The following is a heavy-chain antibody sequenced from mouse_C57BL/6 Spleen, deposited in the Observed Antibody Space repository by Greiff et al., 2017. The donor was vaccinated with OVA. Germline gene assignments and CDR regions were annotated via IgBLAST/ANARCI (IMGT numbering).Heavy chain of an antibody. CDR3: ARQYYYGSSPYAMDY. CDR2: ISSGGSYT. V-gene: IGHV5-6*01. D-gene: IGHD1-1*01. Sequence: EVQLVESGGDLVKPGGSLKLSCAASGFTFSSYGMSWVRQTPDKRLEWVATISSGGSYTYYPDSVKGRFTISRDNAKNTLYLQMSSLKSEDTAMYYCARQYYYGSSPYAMDYWGQGTSVTVSS. J-gene: IGHJ4*01. CDR1: GFTFSSYG.